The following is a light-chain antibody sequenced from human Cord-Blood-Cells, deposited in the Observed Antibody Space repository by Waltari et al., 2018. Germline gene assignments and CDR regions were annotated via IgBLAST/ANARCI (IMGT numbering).Light chain of an antibody. Sequence: QSALTQPASVSGSPGQSITISCTGTSSDVGSYNLVSWYQQHPGKAPKLMIYEGSKRPSGVSNRCSDSKSGNTASLTISGIQAEDEADYYCCSYAGSSTYVFGTGTKVTVL. CDR2: EGS. CDR1: SSDVGSYNL. V-gene: IGLV2-23*01. J-gene: IGLJ1*01. CDR3: CSYAGSSTYV.